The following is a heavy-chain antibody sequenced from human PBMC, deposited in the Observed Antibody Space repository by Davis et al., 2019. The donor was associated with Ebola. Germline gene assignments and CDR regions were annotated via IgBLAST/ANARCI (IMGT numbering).Heavy chain of an antibody. V-gene: IGHV3-74*03. J-gene: IGHJ4*02. CDR3: ARDPPQSGGYM. CDR1: GFTFSSYW. Sequence: GESLKISCAASGFTFSSYWMHWVRQAPGKGLMWVSRINADGTITVYADSVKGRFTISRHNSENTVFLQMNSLRPDDTAVYYCARDPPQSGGYMWGQGTLVTVSS. D-gene: IGHD5-12*01. CDR2: INADGTIT.